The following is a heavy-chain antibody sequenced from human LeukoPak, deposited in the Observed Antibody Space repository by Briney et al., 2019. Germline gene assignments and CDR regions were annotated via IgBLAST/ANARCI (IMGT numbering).Heavy chain of an antibody. J-gene: IGHJ5*01. CDR3: ARSHSSWYWFDS. CDR1: GYSFTGNY. D-gene: IGHD6-13*01. Sequence: ASVKVSCKASGYSFTGNYLNWVRQAPGQGLEWTGVISPSGGSTTYAQKFQGRVSMTRDTSTSTVDMELSSLTSEDTAVYYCARSHSSWYWFDSWGQGTPVTVSS. V-gene: IGHV1-46*01. CDR2: ISPSGGST.